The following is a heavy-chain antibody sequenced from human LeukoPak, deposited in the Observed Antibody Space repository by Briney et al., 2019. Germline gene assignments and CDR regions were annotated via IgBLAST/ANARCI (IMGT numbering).Heavy chain of an antibody. V-gene: IGHV3-53*01. CDR2: IYDGGST. Sequence: GGSLRLSCAASGFTFNAYYMSWIRQAPGKGLEWVSVIYDGGSTDYADSVKGRFTISRDNSKSTLYLQMNSLRAEDTAVYYCARDNYILTGYYNAFDIWGQGTLVTVSS. J-gene: IGHJ3*02. CDR1: GFTFNAYY. D-gene: IGHD3-9*01. CDR3: ARDNYILTGYYNAFDI.